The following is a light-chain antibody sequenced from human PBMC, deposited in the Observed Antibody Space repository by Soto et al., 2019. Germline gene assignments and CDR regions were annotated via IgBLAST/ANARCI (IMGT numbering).Light chain of an antibody. CDR2: DAS. Sequence: EIVLKQSPGTVSLSPGERATLSCRASQRVSSSCLAWYQQKPGQAPRLLIYDASTRAAGVPSRFSAWGSETDFTLTISDVQPEDFAVYYCHQRQSWPRTFGQGTKVDIK. J-gene: IGKJ1*01. CDR1: QRVSSSC. CDR3: HQRQSWPRT. V-gene: IGKV3-11*01.